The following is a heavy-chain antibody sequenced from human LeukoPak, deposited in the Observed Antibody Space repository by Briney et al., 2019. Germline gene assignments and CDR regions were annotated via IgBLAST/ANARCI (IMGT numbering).Heavy chain of an antibody. CDR2: IYYSGST. CDR1: GGSISSYY. J-gene: IGHJ3*02. CDR3: ARIAVGGTRAFDI. V-gene: IGHV4-59*08. Sequence: LETLSLTCTVSGGSISSYYRSWIRQPPGKGLEWIGYIYYSGSTNYNPSLKSRVTISVDTSKNQFSLKLSSVTAADTAVYYCARIAVGGTRAFDIWGQGRMVTVSS. D-gene: IGHD6-19*01.